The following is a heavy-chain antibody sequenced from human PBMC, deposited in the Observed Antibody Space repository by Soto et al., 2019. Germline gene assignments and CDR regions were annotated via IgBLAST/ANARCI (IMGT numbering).Heavy chain of an antibody. J-gene: IGHJ6*02. Sequence: EFLSLSCASSGFTVSSYAMSWVRQAPGKGLEWVSAISGSVGSTYYADSVKGRFTISRDNSKNTLYLQMNSLRAEDTAVYYCAKDLPDLTGNKHYYYGMDVWGQGTTVTVSS. V-gene: IGHV3-23*01. CDR3: AKDLPDLTGNKHYYYGMDV. CDR2: ISGSVGST. D-gene: IGHD1-20*01. CDR1: GFTVSSYA.